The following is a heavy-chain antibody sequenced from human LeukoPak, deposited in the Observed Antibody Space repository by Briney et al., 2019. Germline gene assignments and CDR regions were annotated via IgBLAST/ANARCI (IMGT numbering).Heavy chain of an antibody. CDR1: GYSFISFG. CDR2: ISAFNGNT. Sequence: ASVKVSCKASGYSFISFGITWVRQAPGQGLEWMGWISAFNGNTNYAQKLQGRVTMTTDTSASTIYMELKSLRSDDTAVYYCARDRTSTVSSPSDSFDIWGQGTMATVSS. D-gene: IGHD4-11*01. V-gene: IGHV1-18*01. J-gene: IGHJ3*02. CDR3: ARDRTSTVSSPSDSFDI.